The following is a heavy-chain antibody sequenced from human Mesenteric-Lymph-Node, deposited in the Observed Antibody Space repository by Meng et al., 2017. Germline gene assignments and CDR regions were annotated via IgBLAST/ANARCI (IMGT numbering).Heavy chain of an antibody. CDR3: ARGELITMIVVVIRSRFDP. V-gene: IGHV1-2*06. J-gene: IGHJ5*02. CDR1: GYTFTGYY. Sequence: ASVKVSCKASGYTFTGYYMHWVRQAPGQGLEWMGRINPNSGGTNYAQKFQGRVTMTRDTSISTACMELSRLRSDDTAVYYCARGELITMIVVVIRSRFDPWGQGTLVTVSS. CDR2: INPNSGGT. D-gene: IGHD3-22*01.